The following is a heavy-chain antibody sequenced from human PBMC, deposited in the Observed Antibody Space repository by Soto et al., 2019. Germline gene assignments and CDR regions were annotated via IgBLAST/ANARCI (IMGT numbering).Heavy chain of an antibody. V-gene: IGHV3-30-3*01. CDR1: GFTFSSYA. CDR3: ARHIQANYVSSWYSRWFDP. J-gene: IGHJ5*02. D-gene: IGHD3-22*01. CDR2: ISYDGSNK. Sequence: GGSLRLSCAASGFTFSSYAMHWVRQAPGKGLEWVAVISYDGSNKYYADSVKGRFTISRDNAKNSLYLQMNSLRAEDTALYYWARHIQANYVSSWYSRWFDPWGQGTLVTVSS.